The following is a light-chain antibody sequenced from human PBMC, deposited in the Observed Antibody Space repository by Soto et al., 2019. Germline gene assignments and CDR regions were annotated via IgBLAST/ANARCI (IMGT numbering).Light chain of an antibody. CDR2: DAS. Sequence: EIVLTQFPATLSLSPGERVTLSCRASQGVSNYLAWYQQKPGQAPRLLIYDASNRATGISARFSGSGSGTDFTLTISSLDPEDFAFYYCQQRYNWPPTFGQGTRREIK. V-gene: IGKV3-11*01. CDR3: QQRYNWPPT. CDR1: QGVSNY. J-gene: IGKJ5*01.